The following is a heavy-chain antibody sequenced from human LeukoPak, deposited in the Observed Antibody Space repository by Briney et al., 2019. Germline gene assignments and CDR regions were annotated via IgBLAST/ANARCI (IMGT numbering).Heavy chain of an antibody. D-gene: IGHD4-17*01. CDR1: GGTFNNSA. J-gene: IGHJ5*02. Sequence: SVKVSCKTSGGTFNNSAISWVRQAPGQGLVWLGGIMPLFGTAGYAQKFQGRVTITKDESTRTVYLELTSLTSDDTAVYYCARDGHGDYGSGWFDPWGQGTLVSVSS. CDR2: IMPLFGTA. CDR3: ARDGHGDYGSGWFDP. V-gene: IGHV1-69*05.